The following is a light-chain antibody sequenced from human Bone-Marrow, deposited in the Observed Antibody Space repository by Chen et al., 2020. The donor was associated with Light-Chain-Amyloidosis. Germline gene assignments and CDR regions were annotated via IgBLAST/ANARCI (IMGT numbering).Light chain of an antibody. CDR3: QQYGTSPLT. CDR2: GSS. CDR1: QTISSNY. V-gene: IGKV3-20*01. Sequence: EIVLTHPPGTLYLSPGEGANLSCRASQTISSNYLTWYQQKFGQAPRLLIYGSSSRATGIPDRFTGSGSGTDFTLTINRLEPEDFAMYYCQQYGTSPLTFGGGTKVEIK. J-gene: IGKJ4*01.